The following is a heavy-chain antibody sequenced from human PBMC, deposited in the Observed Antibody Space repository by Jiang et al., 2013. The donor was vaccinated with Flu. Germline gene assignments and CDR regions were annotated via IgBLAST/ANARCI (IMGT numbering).Heavy chain of an antibody. CDR3: ARMALYGSNYYFDF. D-gene: IGHD4-23*01. Sequence: KPTQTLTLTCTFSGFSLSTNEMRVSWIRQPPGKALEWLARIDWDDDKFYSTSLKTRLTISKDTSKNQVVLTMTNVDPVDTATYYCARMALYGSNYYFDFWGQGTLVTVSS. V-gene: IGHV2-70*04. J-gene: IGHJ4*02. CDR2: IDWDDDK. CDR1: GFSLSTNEMR.